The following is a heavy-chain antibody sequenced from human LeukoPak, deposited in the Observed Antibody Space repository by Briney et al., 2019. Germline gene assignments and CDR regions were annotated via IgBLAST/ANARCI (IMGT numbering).Heavy chain of an antibody. CDR1: GFTFSSYS. Sequence: GGSLRLSCAASGFTFSSYSMNWVRQAPGKGLEWVSYISSSSSTIYYADSVKGRFTISRDNAKNSLYLQMNSLRDEDAAVYYCARVGYDILTGYYPTYFDYWGQGTLVTVSS. D-gene: IGHD3-9*01. V-gene: IGHV3-48*02. J-gene: IGHJ4*02. CDR3: ARVGYDILTGYYPTYFDY. CDR2: ISSSSSTI.